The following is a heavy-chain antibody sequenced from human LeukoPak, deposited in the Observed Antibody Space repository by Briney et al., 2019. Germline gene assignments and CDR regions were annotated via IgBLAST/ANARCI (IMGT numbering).Heavy chain of an antibody. CDR3: TTDVDIVATIPND. D-gene: IGHD5-12*01. V-gene: IGHV3-23*01. CDR2: ISGSGGNT. J-gene: IGHJ4*02. CDR1: GFTFSSYG. Sequence: GGTLRLSCAASGFTFSSYGMSWVRQAPGKGLEWVSAISGSGGNTYYADSVKGRFTFSRDNSKNTLYLQMNSLKTEDTAVYYCTTDVDIVATIPNDWGQGTLVTVSS.